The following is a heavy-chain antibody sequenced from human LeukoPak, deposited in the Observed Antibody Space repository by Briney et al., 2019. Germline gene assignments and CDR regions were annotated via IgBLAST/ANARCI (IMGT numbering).Heavy chain of an antibody. Sequence: GGSLRLSCAASGFTFSSYAMSWVRQAPGKGLEWVSSISGSGGNTYYADSVKGRFTISRDNSENTLYLQMNSLRAEDAAVYYCAKASSSLSYYYYYMDVWGKGTTVTVSS. J-gene: IGHJ6*03. V-gene: IGHV3-23*01. D-gene: IGHD6-13*01. CDR1: GFTFSSYA. CDR2: ISGSGGNT. CDR3: AKASSSLSYYYYYMDV.